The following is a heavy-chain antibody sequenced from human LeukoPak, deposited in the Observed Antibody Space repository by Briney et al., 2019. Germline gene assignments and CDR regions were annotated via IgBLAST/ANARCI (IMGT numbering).Heavy chain of an antibody. J-gene: IGHJ6*02. CDR2: INHSGST. CDR1: GGSFSGYS. V-gene: IGHV4-34*01. Sequence: PSETLSLTCAVYGGSFSGYSWSWIRQPPGEVLEWIGEINHSGSTNYNPTLKSRVNISVDTSKNQFSLKLSSVTAADTAVYDCARRNDVANWGSLGYYYYGMDVWGQGTTVTVSS. D-gene: IGHD7-27*01. CDR3: ARRNDVANWGSLGYYYYGMDV.